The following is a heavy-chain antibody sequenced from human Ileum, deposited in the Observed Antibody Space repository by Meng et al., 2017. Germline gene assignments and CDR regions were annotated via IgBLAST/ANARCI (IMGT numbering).Heavy chain of an antibody. CDR3: ARLMVVGNTGYHFDN. J-gene: IGHJ4*02. CDR2: IYYSGST. V-gene: IGHV4-59*08. CDR1: GGFISNYY. D-gene: IGHD2-15*01. Sequence: QVQLQESGPGLVTPTETLSLTCTVSGGFISNYYWSWIRQPPRKGLEWIGYIYYSGSTNYNSSLKSRVTISVDTSKNQFSLKLSSVTAADTAVYYCARLMVVGNTGYHFDNWGQGTLVTVSS.